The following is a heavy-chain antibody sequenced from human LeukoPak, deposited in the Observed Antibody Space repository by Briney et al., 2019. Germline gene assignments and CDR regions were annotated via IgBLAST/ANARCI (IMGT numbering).Heavy chain of an antibody. CDR2: ISYDGSNK. CDR3: AKVFLPSSGWFFDY. CDR1: GFTFSSYA. V-gene: IGHV3-30-3*01. Sequence: GGSLRLSCAASGFTFSSYAMHWVRQAPGKGLEWVAVISYDGSNKYYADSVKGRFTISRDNSKNTLYLQMHSLRAEDTAVYYCAKVFLPSSGWFFDYWGQGTLVTVSS. D-gene: IGHD6-19*01. J-gene: IGHJ4*02.